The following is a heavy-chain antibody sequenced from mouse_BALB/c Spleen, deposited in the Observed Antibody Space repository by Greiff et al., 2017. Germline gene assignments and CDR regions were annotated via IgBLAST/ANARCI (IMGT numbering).Heavy chain of an antibody. CDR3: AREGYPFDY. J-gene: IGHJ2*01. CDR1: GFTFTDYY. V-gene: IGHV7-3*02. Sequence: EVKVEESGGGLVQPGGSLRLSCATSGFTFTDYYMSWVRQPPGKALEWLGFIRNKANGYTTEYSASVKGRFTISRDNSQSILYLQMNTLRAEDSATYYCAREGYPFDYWGQGTTLTVSS. CDR2: IRNKANGYTT.